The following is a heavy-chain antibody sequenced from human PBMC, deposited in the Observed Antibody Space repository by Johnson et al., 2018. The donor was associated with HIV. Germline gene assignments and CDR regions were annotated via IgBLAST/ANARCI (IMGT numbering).Heavy chain of an antibody. V-gene: IGHV3-30-3*01. CDR3: ARDLGLPENAFDL. CDR1: GFTFSYSA. J-gene: IGHJ3*01. Sequence: QEQLVESGGGMVQPGRSLRLSCVASGFTFSYSAFHWVRQAPGEGLEWVALISSDGNREHYADSLKGRFTISRDNSKNTLYLQMNSLRSGDTAVYYCARDLGLPENAFDLWGRGTMVTVS. D-gene: IGHD4-11*01. CDR2: ISSDGNRE.